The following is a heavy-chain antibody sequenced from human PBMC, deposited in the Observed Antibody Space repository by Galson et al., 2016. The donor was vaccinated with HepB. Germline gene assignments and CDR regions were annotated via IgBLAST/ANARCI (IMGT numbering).Heavy chain of an antibody. J-gene: IGHJ3*02. CDR1: GYTFTIYY. Sequence: SVKVSCKASGYTFTIYYIHWVRQAPGQGLEWVGLFNPSGGGTNYAQKFQGRVTMTRDTFTSTVYMDMSSLRSDDTAFYYCARTLAAKGSFDTWGQGTVVTVSS. CDR3: ARTLAAKGSFDT. V-gene: IGHV1-46*01. D-gene: IGHD6-25*01. CDR2: FNPSGGGT.